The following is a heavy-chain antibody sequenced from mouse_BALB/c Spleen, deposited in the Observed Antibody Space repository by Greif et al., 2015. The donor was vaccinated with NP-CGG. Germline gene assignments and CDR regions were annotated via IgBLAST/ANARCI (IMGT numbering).Heavy chain of an antibody. J-gene: IGHJ4*01. V-gene: IGHV1-4*01. Sequence: QVQLQQSGAELARPGASVKMSCKASGYTFTSHTMHWVKQRPGQGLEWIGYINPSSGYTNYNQKFKDKATLTADKSSSTAYMQLSSLTSEDSAVYYCARSMDYWGQGTSVTVSS. CDR3: ARSMDY. CDR1: GYTFTSHT. CDR2: INPSSGYT.